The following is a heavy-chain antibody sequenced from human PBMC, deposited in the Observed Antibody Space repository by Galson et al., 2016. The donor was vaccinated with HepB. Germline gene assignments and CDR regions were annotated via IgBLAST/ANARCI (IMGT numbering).Heavy chain of an antibody. CDR2: ISSDSDYI. Sequence: SLRLSCAASGFSFVGYSMNWVRQAPGKGLEWVSFISSDSDYIYYAGSVRGRFTISRDNAKNSLYLQMNSLRAEDTAVYYCASLAAAGAGDGMDVWGQGTTVTVSS. CDR1: GFSFVGYS. V-gene: IGHV3-21*01. J-gene: IGHJ6*02. CDR3: ASLAAAGAGDGMDV. D-gene: IGHD6-13*01.